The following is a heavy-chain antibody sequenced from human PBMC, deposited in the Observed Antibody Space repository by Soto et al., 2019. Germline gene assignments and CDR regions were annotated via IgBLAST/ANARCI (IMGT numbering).Heavy chain of an antibody. J-gene: IGHJ4*02. CDR3: ARDRSGRRTTNF. CDR1: GFIISDYY. Sequence: QEHLVESGGGWVKPGGSLMLSCAASGFIISDYYTNWIRQAPGKGLEWLSYISSSGGHTNYADSVKGRFTISRDIGRDSLFLQLYSLPADDPAVNFIARDRSGRRTTNFWGRGTLVSVAP. CDR2: ISSSGGHT. V-gene: IGHV3-11*06. D-gene: IGHD6-25*01.